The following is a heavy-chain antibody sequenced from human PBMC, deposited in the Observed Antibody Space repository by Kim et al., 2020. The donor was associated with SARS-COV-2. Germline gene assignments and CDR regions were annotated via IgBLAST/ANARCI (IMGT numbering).Heavy chain of an antibody. J-gene: IGHJ4*02. V-gene: IGHV3-23*01. CDR1: GFTFSSYA. D-gene: IGHD3-9*01. CDR3: AKENSGLYDILTGSPISPHFDY. Sequence: GGSLRLSCAASGFTFSSYAMSWVRQAPGKGLEWVSAISGSGGSTYYADSVKGRFTISRDNSKNTLYLQMNSLRAEDTAVYYCAKENSGLYDILTGSPISPHFDYWGQGTLVTVSS. CDR2: ISGSGGST.